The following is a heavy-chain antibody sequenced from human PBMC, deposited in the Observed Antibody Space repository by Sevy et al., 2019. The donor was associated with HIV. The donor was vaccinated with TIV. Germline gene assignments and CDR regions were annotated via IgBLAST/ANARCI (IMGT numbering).Heavy chain of an antibody. D-gene: IGHD6-13*01. CDR1: GFAFSSHA. J-gene: IGHJ5*01. CDR3: ARDGGYSIKWYPHS. CDR2: ITYEGTET. Sequence: GGSLRLSCAASGFAFSSHAMHWVRQAPGKGLEWVAVITYEGTETFYAASVEGRFTISRDNSKNRLSLQINSLRPEDTAEYYCARDGGYSIKWYPHSWGHGTLVTVSS. V-gene: IGHV3-30-3*01.